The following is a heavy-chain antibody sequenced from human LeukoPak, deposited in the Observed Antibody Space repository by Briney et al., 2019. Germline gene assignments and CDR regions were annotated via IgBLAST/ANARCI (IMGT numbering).Heavy chain of an antibody. J-gene: IGHJ6*03. CDR1: GYTVTELS. CDR3: ARGLDTVYYYYYMDV. Sequence: ASVKVSCKVSGYTVTELSMHWVRQAPGKGLECMGGFDPEDGETIYAQKFQGRVTMTRDTSTSTVYMELSSLRSEDTAVYYCARGLDTVYYYYYMDVWGKGTTVTVSS. D-gene: IGHD5-18*01. V-gene: IGHV1-24*01. CDR2: FDPEDGET.